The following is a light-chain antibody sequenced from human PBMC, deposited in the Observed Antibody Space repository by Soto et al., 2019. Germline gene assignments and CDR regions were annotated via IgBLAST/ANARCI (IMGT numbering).Light chain of an antibody. CDR1: QSISRW. CDR2: KAS. J-gene: IGKJ1*01. CDR3: QQFNSYSRT. Sequence: DIDMTQSPSTLSASVGYRGSLTSADSQSISRWLDWYQQRTGKAPKLLIYKASSLESGVKSRFSGSGSGTEFNLTITSLQPDDFATYYCQQFNSYSRTFGQGTKV. V-gene: IGKV1-5*03.